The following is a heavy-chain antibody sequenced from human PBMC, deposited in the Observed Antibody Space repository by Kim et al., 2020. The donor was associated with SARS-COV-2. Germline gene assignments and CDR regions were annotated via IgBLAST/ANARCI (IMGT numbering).Heavy chain of an antibody. CDR3: ARDPRAARSGGFDI. CDR1: GGSISSGGYY. Sequence: SETLSLTCTVSGGSISSGGYYWSWTRQHTGKGLEWIGYIYYSGSTYYNPSLKSRVTISVDTSKNQFSLKLSSVTAADTAVYYCARDPRAARSGGFDIWGQGTMVTVSS. V-gene: IGHV4-31*03. CDR2: IYYSGST. D-gene: IGHD6-6*01. J-gene: IGHJ3*02.